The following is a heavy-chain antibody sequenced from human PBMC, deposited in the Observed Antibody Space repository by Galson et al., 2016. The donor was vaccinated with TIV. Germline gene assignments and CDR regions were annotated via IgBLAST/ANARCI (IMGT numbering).Heavy chain of an antibody. D-gene: IGHD1-26*01. V-gene: IGHV2-5*02. CDR2: FYWDGEE. J-gene: IGHJ4*02. Sequence: PALVKPPQTLTLTCTFSGFSLSTRGVGVGWIRQPPGKALEWLALFYWDGEERYSPPLRGRVTISTDTSGNEVVLKMTNMDPVDTGTYFCARMGEASSTGFFDLWGQGSLVTVSS. CDR3: ARMGEASSTGFFDL. CDR1: GFSLSTRGVG.